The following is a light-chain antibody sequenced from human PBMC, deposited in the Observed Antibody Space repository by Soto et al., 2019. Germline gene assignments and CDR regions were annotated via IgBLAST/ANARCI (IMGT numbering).Light chain of an antibody. J-gene: IGLJ1*01. CDR2: GNS. V-gene: IGLV1-40*01. CDR1: GSNIGTGYD. Sequence: QPVLTQPPSVSGAPGQRVTISCTGSGSNIGTGYDVHWYQHLPGTAPKLLIYGNSNRPSGVPDRFSGSKSDTSASLAITGLQAEDEADYYCQSYDSSLSAYVFGTGTKVTVL. CDR3: QSYDSSLSAYV.